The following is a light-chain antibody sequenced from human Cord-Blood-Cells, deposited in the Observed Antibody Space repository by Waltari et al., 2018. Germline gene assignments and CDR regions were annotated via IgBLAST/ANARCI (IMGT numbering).Light chain of an antibody. CDR2: AAC. Sequence: DMQMTQAPSSVSASVGDRDTTTCRASQGISSWLAWYHQKPGTAPKRLIYAACSLQREGRSKFRGSGSGTDCTLTSRSLRPEDFATYYCQDANSFRPAFGQRAKVEI. CDR1: QGISSW. V-gene: IGKV1-12*01. J-gene: IGKJ1*01. CDR3: QDANSFRPA.